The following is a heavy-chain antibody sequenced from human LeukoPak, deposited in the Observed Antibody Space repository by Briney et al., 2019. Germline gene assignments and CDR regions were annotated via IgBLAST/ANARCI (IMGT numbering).Heavy chain of an antibody. V-gene: IGHV4-39*01. CDR1: GGSISSSSYY. CDR2: IYYSGST. J-gene: IGHJ5*02. D-gene: IGHD2-2*01. Sequence: SETLSLTYTVSGGSISSSSYYWGCIRQPPGKGLEWIGIIYYSGSTYYNPSLKSRLTISVDTSKNQFSLKLSSVTATDTAVYYCARRGYCSSTSCYEYWFDPWGQGTLVTVSS. CDR3: ARRGYCSSTSCYEYWFDP.